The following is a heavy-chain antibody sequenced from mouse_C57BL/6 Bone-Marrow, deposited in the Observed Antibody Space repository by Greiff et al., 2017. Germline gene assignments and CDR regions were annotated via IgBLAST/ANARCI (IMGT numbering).Heavy chain of an antibody. V-gene: IGHV1-81*01. CDR3: ARWDYYYGSSFDY. J-gene: IGHJ2*01. CDR2: IYPRSGNT. Sequence: VQRVESGAELARPGASVKLSCKASGYTFTSYGISWVKQRTGQGLEWIGEIYPRSGNTYYNEKFKGKATLTADKSSSTAYMELRSLTSEDSAVYFCARWDYYYGSSFDYWGQGTTRTVSS. D-gene: IGHD1-1*01. CDR1: GYTFTSYG.